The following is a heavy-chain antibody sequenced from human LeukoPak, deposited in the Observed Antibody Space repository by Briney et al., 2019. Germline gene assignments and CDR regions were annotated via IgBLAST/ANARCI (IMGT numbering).Heavy chain of an antibody. CDR3: ARAPYGPHSFGFDY. Sequence: GGSLRLSCAASGFTVSTNYMSWVRQAPGKGLERVSVIYSGGSTYYADSVKGRFTISRDNSKNTLYLQMNSLRAEDTAVYYCARAPYGPHSFGFDYWGQGTLVTVSS. J-gene: IGHJ4*02. CDR2: IYSGGST. CDR1: GFTVSTNY. V-gene: IGHV3-66*01. D-gene: IGHD5-18*01.